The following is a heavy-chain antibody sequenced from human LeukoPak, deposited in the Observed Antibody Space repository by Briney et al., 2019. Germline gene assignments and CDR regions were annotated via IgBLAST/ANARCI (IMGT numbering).Heavy chain of an antibody. CDR3: ARDFGGNSDY. D-gene: IGHD4-23*01. CDR2: INEDGSTT. J-gene: IGHJ4*02. CDR1: GFTLTSYW. Sequence: GGSLRLSCVGSGFTLTSYWMHWVRQAPGKGLVWVARINEDGSTTNHPAPVRGRFITDRDNANNTLYLQMNSLGAEDTAIYYCARDFGGNSDYWGQGTLVTVSS. V-gene: IGHV3-74*01.